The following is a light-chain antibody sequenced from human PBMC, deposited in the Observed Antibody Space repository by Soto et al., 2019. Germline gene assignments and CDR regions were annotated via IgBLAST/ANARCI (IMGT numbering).Light chain of an antibody. CDR1: NSNIGSNN. J-gene: IGLJ3*02. V-gene: IGLV1-44*01. CDR3: ASWDDTMNGWV. CDR2: NKS. Sequence: QSVLTQPASASGTPGQRITISCSGSNSNIGSNNVNWYQQLPGTAPRVLIYNKSQRPSGVPDRFSGSKSGTSASLAISGLQAEDEADYYCASWDDTMNGWVFGGGTKLT.